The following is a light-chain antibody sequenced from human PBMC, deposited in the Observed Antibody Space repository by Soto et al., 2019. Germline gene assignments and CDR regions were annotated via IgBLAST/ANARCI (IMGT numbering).Light chain of an antibody. Sequence: GDRVTITCRASQRISSWLAWYQQKPGKAPKLLIYKASSLESGVPSRFSGSGSGTEFTLTISSLQPDDFATYYCQQYNSYSCTFGQGTKVEIK. V-gene: IGKV1-5*03. J-gene: IGKJ1*01. CDR2: KAS. CDR3: QQYNSYSCT. CDR1: QRISSW.